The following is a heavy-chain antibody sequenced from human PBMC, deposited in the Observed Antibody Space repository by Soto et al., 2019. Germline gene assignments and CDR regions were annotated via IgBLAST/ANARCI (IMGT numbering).Heavy chain of an antibody. CDR3: ARGFTAAGVFDY. CDR1: GGSISSGGYS. Sequence: KTSETLSLTCAVSGGSISSGGYSWSWIRQPPGKGLEWIGYIYHSGSTYYNPSLKSRVTISVDRSKNQFSLKLSSVTAADTAVYYCARGFTAAGVFDYWGQGTLVTVSS. J-gene: IGHJ4*02. V-gene: IGHV4-30-2*01. D-gene: IGHD6-13*01. CDR2: IYHSGST.